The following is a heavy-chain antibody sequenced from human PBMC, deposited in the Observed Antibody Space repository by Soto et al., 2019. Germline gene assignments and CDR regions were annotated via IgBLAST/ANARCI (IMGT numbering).Heavy chain of an antibody. V-gene: IGHV3-23*01. CDR3: AKDRPQGRITIFGVVIDY. CDR1: GFTFSSYA. CDR2: ISGSGGST. J-gene: IGHJ4*02. D-gene: IGHD3-3*01. Sequence: EVQLLESGGGLVQPGGSLRLSCAASGFTFSSYAMSWVRQAPGKGLEWVSAISGSGGSTYYADSVKGRFTISRDNSKNTLYLQMNSLRAEDTAVYYCAKDRPQGRITIFGVVIDYWGQGTLVTVSS.